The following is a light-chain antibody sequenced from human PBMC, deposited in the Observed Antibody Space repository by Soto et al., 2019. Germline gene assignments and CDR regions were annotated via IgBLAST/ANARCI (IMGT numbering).Light chain of an antibody. V-gene: IGKV1-12*01. CDR1: QGINNW. CDR2: AAS. CDR3: QQANNFPLT. J-gene: IGKJ4*01. Sequence: DIQMTQSPSSVSASVGDTVSITCRASQGINNWLAWYQQKPGKAPQLLIYAASSLQSGVPSRFSGSGFGTDFTLTITSLQPEDFATYFCQQANNFPLTFGGGTEIEIK.